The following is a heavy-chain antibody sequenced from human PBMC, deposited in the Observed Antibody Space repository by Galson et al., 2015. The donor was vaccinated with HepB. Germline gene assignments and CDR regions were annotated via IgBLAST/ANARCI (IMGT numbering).Heavy chain of an antibody. CDR1: GGSISSPNW. CDR2: IYHTEAT. J-gene: IGHJ4*02. D-gene: IGHD5-12*01. Sequence: SETLSLTCAVSGGSISSPNWWSWVRQPPGKGLEWIAEIYHTEATNYDPSLKSRVTILVDKSKNQFSLNLNSVTAADTAVYYCARVRAVATLDYWGQGALVTVSS. CDR3: ARVRAVATLDY. V-gene: IGHV4-4*02.